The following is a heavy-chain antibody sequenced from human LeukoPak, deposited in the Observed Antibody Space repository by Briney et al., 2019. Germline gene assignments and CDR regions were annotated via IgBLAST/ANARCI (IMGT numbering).Heavy chain of an antibody. CDR2: ISGSGGST. V-gene: IGHV3-23*01. D-gene: IGHD6-13*01. CDR1: GFTFSSYA. Sequence: GGSLRLSCAASGFTFSSYAMSWVRQAPGKGLEWVSAISGSGGSTYYADSVKGRFTISRDNAKNSLYLQMNSLRAEDTAVYYCARVAAAGTFGRADYWGQGTLVTVSS. J-gene: IGHJ4*02. CDR3: ARVAAAGTFGRADY.